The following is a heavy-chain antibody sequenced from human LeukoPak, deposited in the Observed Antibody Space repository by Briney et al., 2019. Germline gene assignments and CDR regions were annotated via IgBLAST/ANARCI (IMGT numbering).Heavy chain of an antibody. J-gene: IGHJ4*02. CDR2: IWYDGTNK. Sequence: PGGSLRLSCAASGFTFSGYAMSWVRQAPGKGLEWVAVIWYDGTNKYYADFVKGRFTISRDSSKNTLYLQMNSLRAEDTAVYYCARAAYDNSGYLTLWGQGTLVTVSS. D-gene: IGHD3-22*01. CDR3: ARAAYDNSGYLTL. CDR1: GFTFSGYA. V-gene: IGHV3-33*08.